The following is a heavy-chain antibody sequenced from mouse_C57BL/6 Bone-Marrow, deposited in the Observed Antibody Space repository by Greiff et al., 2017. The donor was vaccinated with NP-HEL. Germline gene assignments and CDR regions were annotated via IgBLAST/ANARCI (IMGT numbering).Heavy chain of an antibody. D-gene: IGHD2-12*01. CDR2: INPCSGYT. CDR1: GYTLTSYT. V-gene: IGHV1-4*01. Sequence: VKLQQSGAELARPGASVKMSCKASGYTLTSYTMHWVKQRPGQGLEWIGYINPCSGYTKYNQKFKDKATLTADKSSSTAYMQLSTLTSEDSAVKYCVSAAYYSFYWSIDVWGTGTTVTVSS. J-gene: IGHJ1*03. CDR3: VSAAYYSFYWSIDV.